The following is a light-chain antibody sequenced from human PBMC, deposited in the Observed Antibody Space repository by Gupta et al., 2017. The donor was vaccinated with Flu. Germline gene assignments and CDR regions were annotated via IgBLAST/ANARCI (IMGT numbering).Light chain of an antibody. V-gene: IGKV3-11*01. J-gene: IGKJ4*01. CDR1: QTLSIY. CDR3: QHLDNWLIT. CDR2: DAS. Sequence: PATLSLSPGERATLSCRASQTLSIYLAWYQQRPGQAPRLLIYDASKRATGIPARFSGSGSGTDFTLTISSLEPEDFAVYYCQHLDNWLITFGGGTKVEIK.